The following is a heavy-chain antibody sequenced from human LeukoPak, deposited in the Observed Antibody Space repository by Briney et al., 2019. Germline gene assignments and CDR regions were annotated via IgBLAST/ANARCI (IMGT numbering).Heavy chain of an antibody. CDR3: ARGPGYTTSEAFDI. Sequence: SETLSLTCTVSGGSISSHYWTWIRQSAGKGLEWIGRIYSSGSTNYNPSLKSRVTMSVDTSKNQLSLKLNSVTAADTAVYYCARGPGYTTSEAFDIWGQGTMVSVSS. J-gene: IGHJ3*02. D-gene: IGHD2-2*02. CDR1: GGSISSHY. V-gene: IGHV4-4*07. CDR2: IYSSGST.